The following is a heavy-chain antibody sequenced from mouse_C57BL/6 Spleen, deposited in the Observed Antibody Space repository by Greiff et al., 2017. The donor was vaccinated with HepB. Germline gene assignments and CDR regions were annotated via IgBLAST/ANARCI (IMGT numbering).Heavy chain of an antibody. CDR1: GYTFTSYT. CDR2: INPSSGYT. Sequence: VQLQESGAELARPGASVKMSCKASGYTFTSYTMHWVKQRPGQGLEWIGYINPSSGYTKYNQKFKDKATLTADKSSSTAYMQLSSLTSEDSAVYYCARWSIGDYAMDYWGQGTSVTVSS. J-gene: IGHJ4*01. CDR3: ARWSIGDYAMDY. V-gene: IGHV1-4*01. D-gene: IGHD2-14*01.